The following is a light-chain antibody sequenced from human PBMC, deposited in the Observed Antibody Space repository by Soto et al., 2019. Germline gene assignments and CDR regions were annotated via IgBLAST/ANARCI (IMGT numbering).Light chain of an antibody. J-gene: IGLJ1*01. Sequence: QSVLTQPASVSGSPGQSITISCTGTSSDVGSYSYVSWYQQHPGKAPKLMIYDVSDRPSGVSNRFSGSKSGNTASLTISGLQAEDEADYYCSSYTSSSTFPCVFGTGTKVTVL. CDR3: SSYTSSSTFPCV. CDR2: DVS. CDR1: SSDVGSYSY. V-gene: IGLV2-14*01.